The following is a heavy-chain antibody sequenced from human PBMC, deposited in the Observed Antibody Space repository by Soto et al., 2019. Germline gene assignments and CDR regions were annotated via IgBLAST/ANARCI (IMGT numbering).Heavy chain of an antibody. J-gene: IGHJ4*02. V-gene: IGHV4-31*03. CDR1: GGSLSGGVYY. D-gene: IGHD2-21*02. CDR2: IYYSGST. Sequence: SETLSLTCPVSGGSLSGGVYYWSWLRQHPGKGLEWIGYIYYSGSTYYNPSLKSRVTISVDTSKNQFSLKLSSVTAADTAVYYCARSIYCGGDCYSPNFDYWGQGTLVTVSS. CDR3: ARSIYCGGDCYSPNFDY.